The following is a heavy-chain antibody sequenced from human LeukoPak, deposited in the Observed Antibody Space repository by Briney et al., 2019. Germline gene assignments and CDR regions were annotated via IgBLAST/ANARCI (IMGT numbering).Heavy chain of an antibody. J-gene: IGHJ5*02. V-gene: IGHV1-2*02. CDR1: DYTSTGSF. Sequence: ASVKVSCKASDYTSTGSFMHGVQKAPGQGLGWWGWINPNSGGTNYAQKFQGRVTMTRDTSISTAYMELSRLRSDDTAVYYCARDQVISNWFDPWGQGTLVTVSS. D-gene: IGHD2-21*01. CDR3: ARDQVISNWFDP. CDR2: INPNSGGT.